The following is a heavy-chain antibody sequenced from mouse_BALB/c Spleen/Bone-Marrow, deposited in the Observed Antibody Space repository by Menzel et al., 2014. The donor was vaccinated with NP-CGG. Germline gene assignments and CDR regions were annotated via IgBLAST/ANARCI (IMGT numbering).Heavy chain of an antibody. CDR1: GYTFTSYY. J-gene: IGHJ1*01. V-gene: IGHV1S81*02. D-gene: IGHD2-1*01. CDR3: TRSYYGNYFDV. Sequence: SGAELVKPGASVKLSCKASGYTFTSYYMYWVKQRPGQGLEWIGEINPSNGGTNFNEKFKSKATLTVDKSSSTAYMQLSSLTSEDSAVYYCTRSYYGNYFDVWGARTTVTVSS. CDR2: INPSNGGT.